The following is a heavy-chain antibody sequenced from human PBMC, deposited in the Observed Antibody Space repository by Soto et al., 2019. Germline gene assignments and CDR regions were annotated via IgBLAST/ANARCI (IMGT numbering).Heavy chain of an antibody. CDR1: GFTVSSNY. Sequence: GGSLRLSCAASGFTVSSNYMSWVRQAPGKGLEWVSVIYSGGSTYYADSVKGRFTISRDNSKNTLYLQMNSLRAEDTAVYYCASTTIFGVGPDYWGQGTLVTVSS. V-gene: IGHV3-66*01. J-gene: IGHJ4*02. D-gene: IGHD3-3*01. CDR3: ASTTIFGVGPDY. CDR2: IYSGGST.